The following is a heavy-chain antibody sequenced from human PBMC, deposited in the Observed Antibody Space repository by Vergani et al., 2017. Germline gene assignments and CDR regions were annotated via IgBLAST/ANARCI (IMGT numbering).Heavy chain of an antibody. CDR3: AREPPLGRIRPIGGYDYMNV. J-gene: IGHJ6*03. Sequence: QVQLVQSGAEVKKPGSSVKVSCKASGGTFSSYAISWVRQAPGQGLEWMGGISPIFGTANYAQKFQGRVTITADESTGTAYMELSSLRSEDTAVYYCAREPPLGRIRPIGGYDYMNVWGKGTTVTVSS. D-gene: IGHD2-15*01. CDR1: GGTFSSYA. V-gene: IGHV1-69*01. CDR2: ISPIFGTA.